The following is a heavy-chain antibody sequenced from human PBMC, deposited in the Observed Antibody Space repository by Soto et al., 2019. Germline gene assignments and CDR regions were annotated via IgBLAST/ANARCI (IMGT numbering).Heavy chain of an antibody. D-gene: IGHD3-3*01. Sequence: GGSLRLSCAASGFTFSSYGMHWVRQAPGKGLEWVAVISYDGSNKYYADSVKGRFTISRDNSKNTLYLQMNSLRAEDTAVYYSARDRKFGTIFGVGSGYYYYYMDVWGKGTTVTVSS. V-gene: IGHV3-30*03. CDR1: GFTFSSYG. CDR2: ISYDGSNK. CDR3: ARDRKFGTIFGVGSGYYYYYMDV. J-gene: IGHJ6*03.